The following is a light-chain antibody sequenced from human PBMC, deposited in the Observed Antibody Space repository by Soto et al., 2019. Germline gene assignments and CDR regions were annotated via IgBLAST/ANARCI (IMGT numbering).Light chain of an antibody. CDR2: EVN. CDR3: SSYAGNNNLV. J-gene: IGLJ3*02. Sequence: QSALTQPPSASGSPGQSVTISCTGTSSDVGGYNYVSWYQQHPGKAPKLIIYEVNRRPSGVPDRFSGSKSGNTASLTVSGLQADDESDYYCSSYAGNNNLVFGGGTKVTVL. CDR1: SSDVGGYNY. V-gene: IGLV2-8*01.